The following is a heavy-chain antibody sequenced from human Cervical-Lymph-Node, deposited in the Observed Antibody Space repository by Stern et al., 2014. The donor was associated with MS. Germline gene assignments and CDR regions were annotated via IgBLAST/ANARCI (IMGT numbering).Heavy chain of an antibody. D-gene: IGHD3-16*02. V-gene: IGHV4-59*01. CDR3: ARAGPYDYIWGNFRHRAFYFDS. CDR2: LYYSGST. J-gene: IGHJ4*02. Sequence: QLQLQESGPGLVKPSETLSLMCSVSSGFIGNNYWGWIRQPPGKGLEWIGHLYYSGSTYYNPSLKSRLTISLDTSKTQLSLSLSSVTAADTAVYYCARAGPYDYIWGNFRHRAFYFDSWGQGALVTVSS. CDR1: SGFIGNNY.